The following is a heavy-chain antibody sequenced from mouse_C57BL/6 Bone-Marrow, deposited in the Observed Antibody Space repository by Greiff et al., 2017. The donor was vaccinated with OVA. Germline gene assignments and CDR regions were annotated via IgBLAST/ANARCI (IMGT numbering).Heavy chain of an antibody. CDR1: GYTFTSYW. J-gene: IGHJ3*01. CDR3: AGAVFAY. V-gene: IGHV1-50*01. CDR2: IDPSDSDT. Sequence: QVQLQQPGAELVKPGASVKLSCKASGYTFTSYWMQWVKQRPGQGLEWIGEIDPSDSDTDYNQKFKGKATLTVDTSSSTAYMQLSSLTSEDSAGYCCAGAVFAYWGRGAVVTVSA.